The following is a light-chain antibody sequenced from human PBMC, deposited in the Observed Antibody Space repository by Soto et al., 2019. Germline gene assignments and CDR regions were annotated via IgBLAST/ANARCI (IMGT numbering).Light chain of an antibody. CDR1: QIVRNNY. J-gene: IGKJ4*01. Sequence: EIVLTQSPGTLSLSPGERATLSCRASQIVRNNYFAWYQQKPGQPPRLLIHDASLRAPGIPDRFSASASETAFIVNISRLEPEDAVVYYCRQCSSSPLTFGGGTNV. CDR3: RQCSSSPLT. V-gene: IGKV3-20*01. CDR2: DAS.